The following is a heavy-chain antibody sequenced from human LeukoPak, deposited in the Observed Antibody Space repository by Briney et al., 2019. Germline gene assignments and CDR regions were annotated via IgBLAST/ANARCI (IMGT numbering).Heavy chain of an antibody. Sequence: GGSLRLSCAAAGFTFSNAWMSWVRQAPGKGLEWVGRFKSKTDGGTTDYGAPVKGRFIISRDDSKNTLYLQMNSLKTEDTAVYYCTILVATIPDYWGQGTLVTVSS. CDR3: TILVATIPDY. D-gene: IGHD5-12*01. V-gene: IGHV3-15*01. CDR2: FKSKTDGGTT. J-gene: IGHJ4*02. CDR1: GFTFSNAW.